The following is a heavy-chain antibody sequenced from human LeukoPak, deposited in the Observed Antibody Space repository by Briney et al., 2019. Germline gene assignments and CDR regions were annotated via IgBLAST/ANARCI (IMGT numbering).Heavy chain of an antibody. J-gene: IGHJ4*02. CDR3: ARRRHADGVQYYFDY. V-gene: IGHV4-39*01. D-gene: IGHD2-8*02. CDR1: GGSISSSNHY. CDR2: IYNSGFT. Sequence: PSETLSLTCTVSGGSISSSNHYWGWIRQPPGKGLESIGTIYNSGFTYYNPSLKSRVTISVDTSKNQFSLTLSSVTAADTAVYYCARRRHADGVQYYFDYWGQGTLVTVSS.